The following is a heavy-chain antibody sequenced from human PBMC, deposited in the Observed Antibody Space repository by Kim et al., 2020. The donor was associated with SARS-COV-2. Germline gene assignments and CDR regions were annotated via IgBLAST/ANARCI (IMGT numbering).Heavy chain of an antibody. D-gene: IGHD3-22*01. Sequence: SETLSLTCAVYGGSFSGYYWSWIRQPPGKGLEWIGEINHSGSTNYNPSLKSRVTISVDTSKNQFSLKLSSVTAADTAVYYCAREGYYYDSSGYSDFDYWGQGTLVTVSS. V-gene: IGHV4-34*01. CDR2: INHSGST. CDR3: AREGYYYDSSGYSDFDY. J-gene: IGHJ4*02. CDR1: GGSFSGYY.